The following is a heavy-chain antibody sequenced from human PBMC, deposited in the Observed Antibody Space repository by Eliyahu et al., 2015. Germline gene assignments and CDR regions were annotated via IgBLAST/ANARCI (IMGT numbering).Heavy chain of an antibody. CDR1: GFSLTTVPMR. J-gene: IGHJ4*02. V-gene: IGHV2-70*04. Sequence: QVTLKESGPALVEPTQTLTLTCSFSGFSLTTVPMRVTWIRQPPGKPLEWLARINWDDDKFSSTSLKTRLTISKDTSKNQVLLRMTDVDAADTGTYFCARSSSHSSSFFDYWGPGVLVTVSS. D-gene: IGHD6-13*01. CDR3: ARSSSHSSSFFDY. CDR2: INWDDDK.